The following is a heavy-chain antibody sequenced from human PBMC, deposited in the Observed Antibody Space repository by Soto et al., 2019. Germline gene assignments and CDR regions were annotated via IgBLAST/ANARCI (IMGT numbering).Heavy chain of an antibody. V-gene: IGHV4-31*03. J-gene: IGHJ4*02. Sequence: SETLSLTCTVSGVSITSGGYYWSWMRQHPGKGLEWIGYIDYSGSTDYNPSLKSRVTISVDTSKNLFSLKVSSVTAADTAVYYCARAPRYFDILTGSYYFDYWGQGTLVTVSS. D-gene: IGHD3-9*01. CDR1: GVSITSGGYY. CDR2: IDYSGST. CDR3: ARAPRYFDILTGSYYFDY.